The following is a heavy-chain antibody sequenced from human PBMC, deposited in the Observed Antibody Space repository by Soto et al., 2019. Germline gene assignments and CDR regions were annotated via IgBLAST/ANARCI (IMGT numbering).Heavy chain of an antibody. D-gene: IGHD6-19*01. Sequence: GGSLRLSCAASGFTFDDYAMHWVRQAPGKGLEWVSGISWNSGSIGYADSVKGRFTISRDNAKNSLYLQMNSLRAEDTALYYCAKDRGGRRVAVYYYYYMDVWGKGTTVTVSS. CDR1: GFTFDDYA. V-gene: IGHV3-9*01. CDR2: ISWNSGSI. J-gene: IGHJ6*03. CDR3: AKDRGGRRVAVYYYYYMDV.